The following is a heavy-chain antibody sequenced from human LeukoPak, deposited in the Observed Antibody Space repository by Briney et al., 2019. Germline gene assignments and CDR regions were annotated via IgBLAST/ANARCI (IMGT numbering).Heavy chain of an antibody. V-gene: IGHV3-30*02. CDR1: GFTFSSYG. Sequence: GGSLRLSCAASGFTFSSYGMHWVRQAPGKGLEWVAFIRYDGSNKYYADSVKGRFTISRDNSKNTLYLQMNSLRAEDTAVYYCAKDGGFDFWSSLNWFDPWGQGTLVTVSS. D-gene: IGHD3-3*01. CDR3: AKDGGFDFWSSLNWFDP. CDR2: IRYDGSNK. J-gene: IGHJ5*02.